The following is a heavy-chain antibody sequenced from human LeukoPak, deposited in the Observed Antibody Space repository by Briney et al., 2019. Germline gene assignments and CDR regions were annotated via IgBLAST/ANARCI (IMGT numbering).Heavy chain of an antibody. J-gene: IGHJ4*02. D-gene: IGHD3-16*01. V-gene: IGHV3-74*01. CDR1: GFTFSGNW. Sequence: GGSLRLSCVVSGFTFSGNWMHWVRQGPGKGLMCVARIKKDGTYRDYADSVKGRFTISRDNAKNTLFLQMDSLRDEDTAVYHCARDDDVYGIDYWGQGTLVTVSS. CDR3: ARDDDVYGIDY. CDR2: IKKDGTYR.